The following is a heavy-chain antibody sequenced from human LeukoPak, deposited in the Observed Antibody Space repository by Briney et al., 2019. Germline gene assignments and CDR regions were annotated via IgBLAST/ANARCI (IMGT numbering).Heavy chain of an antibody. CDR2: ISYIGST. CDR1: DDSFSSHY. J-gene: IGHJ6*03. D-gene: IGHD3-22*01. CDR3: ARGRQDVTMIVVVMTAVSYYLDV. Sequence: SETLSLTCAVSDDSFSSHYWTWIRQPPGKGLEWIGYISYIGSTNYNPSLKSRVTISVDTSKNQFSLELSSVTAADTAVYYCARGRQDVTMIVVVMTAVSYYLDVWGKGTTVTVS. V-gene: IGHV4-59*11.